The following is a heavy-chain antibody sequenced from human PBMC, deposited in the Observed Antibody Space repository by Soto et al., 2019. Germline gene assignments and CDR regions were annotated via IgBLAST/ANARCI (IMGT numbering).Heavy chain of an antibody. V-gene: IGHV5-51*01. CDR3: ARSPRSSPYFDY. CDR2: IYPGDSEI. J-gene: IGHJ4*02. CDR1: GYTFSNFW. Sequence: GESLKICCQCSGYTFSNFWIAWVRQLPGKGLEYMGIIYPGDSEIRYSPSFHGKVTISAGRSIGTAYLQWSSLEASDSAFYFCARSPRSSPYFDYWGQGALVTVSS. D-gene: IGHD6-13*01.